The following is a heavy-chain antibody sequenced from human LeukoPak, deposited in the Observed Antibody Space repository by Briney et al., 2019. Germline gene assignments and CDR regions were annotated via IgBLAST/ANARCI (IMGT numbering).Heavy chain of an antibody. CDR1: GFTFSSYS. CDR3: ARESVEEGHEGSFDY. J-gene: IGHJ4*02. V-gene: IGHV3-21*01. Sequence: GGSLRLSCAASGFTFSSYSMNWVRQAPGKGLEWVSSISSSSSYIYYADSVKGRFTISRDNAKNSLYLQMNSLRAEDTAVYYCARESVEEGHEGSFDYWGQGTLVTVSS. D-gene: IGHD4-23*01. CDR2: ISSSSSYI.